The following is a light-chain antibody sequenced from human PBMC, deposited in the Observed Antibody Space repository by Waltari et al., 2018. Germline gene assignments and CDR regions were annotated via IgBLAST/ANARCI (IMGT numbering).Light chain of an antibody. Sequence: QSVLTQPPSASEAARKSVTISCSGSSSNIGSNGVSWYQQFPETAPKLLIYYNNRLPSGVSDRFSGSKSGTSASLTISGLQTEDEADYYFTTWDDSLNGGLFGGGTRLTVL. V-gene: IGLV1-36*01. CDR1: SSNIGSNG. CDR2: YNN. J-gene: IGLJ2*01. CDR3: TTWDDSLNGGL.